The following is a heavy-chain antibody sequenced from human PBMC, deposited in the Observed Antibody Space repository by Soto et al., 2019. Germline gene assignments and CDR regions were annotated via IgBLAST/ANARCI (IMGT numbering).Heavy chain of an antibody. CDR1: GFTFNMYW. V-gene: IGHV3-23*01. D-gene: IGHD1-26*01. CDR3: ANGRSLVGADFDY. Sequence: LRLSCAGSGFTFNMYWMHWVRQAPGKGLEWVSAISGSGGSTYYADSVKGRFTISRDNSKNTLYLQMNSLRAEDTAVYYCANGRSLVGADFDYWGQGTLVTVSS. CDR2: ISGSGGST. J-gene: IGHJ4*02.